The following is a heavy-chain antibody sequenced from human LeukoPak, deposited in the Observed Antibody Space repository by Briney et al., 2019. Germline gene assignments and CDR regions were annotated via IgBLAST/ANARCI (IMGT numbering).Heavy chain of an antibody. CDR3: ARVPYTYGSLPYYFDS. CDR2: IYYSGST. V-gene: IGHV4-30-4*01. Sequence: PSETLSLTCTVSGGSISSGDYYWSWIRQPPKKGLEWIGYIYYSGSTYYSPSLKSRVAISVDTSNNQFSLNLSSVTAADTAVYYCARVPYTYGSLPYYFDSWGQGTLVTVSS. D-gene: IGHD5-18*01. J-gene: IGHJ4*02. CDR1: GGSISSGDYY.